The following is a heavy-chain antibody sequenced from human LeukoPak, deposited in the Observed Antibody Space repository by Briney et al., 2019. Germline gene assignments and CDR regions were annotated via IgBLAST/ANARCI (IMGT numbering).Heavy chain of an antibody. CDR3: ASFPLVPAAGTYYYGMDV. V-gene: IGHV4-39*01. J-gene: IGHJ6*02. Sequence: SETLSLTCTVSGGSISSSSYYWGWICQPPGKGLEWIGSIYYSGSTYYNPSLKSRVTISVDTSKNQFSLKLSSVTAADTAVYYCASFPLVPAAGTYYYGMDVWGQGTTVTVSS. CDR1: GGSISSSSYY. CDR2: IYYSGST. D-gene: IGHD6-13*01.